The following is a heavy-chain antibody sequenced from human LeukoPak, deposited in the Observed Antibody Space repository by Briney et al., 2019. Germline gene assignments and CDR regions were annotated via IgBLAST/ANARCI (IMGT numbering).Heavy chain of an antibody. J-gene: IGHJ6*02. Sequence: ASVKVSCKASGYTFTSYDINRVRQATGQGLEWMGWMNPNSGNTGYAQKFQGRVTMTRNTSISTAYMELSSLRSEDTAVYYCARGAVDIVVVPATYYYYYGMDVWGQGTTVTVSS. CDR3: ARGAVDIVVVPATYYYYYGMDV. CDR1: GYTFTSYD. V-gene: IGHV1-8*01. D-gene: IGHD2-2*03. CDR2: MNPNSGNT.